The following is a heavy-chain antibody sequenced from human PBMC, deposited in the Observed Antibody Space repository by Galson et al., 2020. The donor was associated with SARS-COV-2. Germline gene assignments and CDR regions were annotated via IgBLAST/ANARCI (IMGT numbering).Heavy chain of an antibody. V-gene: IGHV1-69*05. D-gene: IGHD1-26*01. CDR2: IIPFLGTP. J-gene: IGHJ5*02. CDR1: GGTFSNYA. Sequence: ASVKVSCKASGGTFSNYAISWVRQAPGQGLEWMGGIIPFLGTPNYAQKFQDRVTITTDESTSTAYMELNSLKSDDTAVYYCARGHAHYVKRCELAGWCDPWGQGSLVTVSS. CDR3: ARGHAHYVKRCELAGWCDP.